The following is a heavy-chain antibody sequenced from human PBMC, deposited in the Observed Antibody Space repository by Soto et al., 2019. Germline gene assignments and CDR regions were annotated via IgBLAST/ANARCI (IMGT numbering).Heavy chain of an antibody. CDR2: VSGDVRST. Sequence: PGGSLRLSCAASAFSFGSYAVSWVRPPHKKGLGWGVAVSGDVRSTHYADSAKGRRTISRDNSKNTLYLQMNSLSAEDTAMYYCAKVSPYSSSWIYYYYGMDVWGQGTTVTVSS. CDR3: AKVSPYSSSWIYYYYGMDV. J-gene: IGHJ6*01. V-gene: IGHV3-23*01. CDR1: AFSFGSYA. D-gene: IGHD6-13*01.